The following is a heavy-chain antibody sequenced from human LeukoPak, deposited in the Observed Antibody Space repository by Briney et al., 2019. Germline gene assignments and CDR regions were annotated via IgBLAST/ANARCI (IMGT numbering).Heavy chain of an antibody. V-gene: IGHV4-4*07. CDR1: GGSISSYY. J-gene: IGHJ3*02. Sequence: SETLSLTCTVSGGSISSYYWSWIRQPAGKGLEWIGRIYTSGSTNYNPSLKSRVTMSVDTSKNQFSLKLSSVTAVDTAVYYCARGDSSGYYKNDAFDIWGQGTMVTVSS. D-gene: IGHD3-22*01. CDR3: ARGDSSGYYKNDAFDI. CDR2: IYTSGST.